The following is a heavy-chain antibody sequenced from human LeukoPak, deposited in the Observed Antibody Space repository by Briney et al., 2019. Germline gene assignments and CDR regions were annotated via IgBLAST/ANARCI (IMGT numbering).Heavy chain of an antibody. D-gene: IGHD3-22*01. Sequence: GESLKISCQGSGYSFTSYWIGWVRQMPGKGLEWMGIIYPGDSDTRYSPSFQGQVTISADKSISTAYLQWSSLKASDTAMYYCASHHYDSSGYYYGMDVWGQGTTVTVSS. J-gene: IGHJ6*02. CDR3: ASHHYDSSGYYYGMDV. V-gene: IGHV5-51*01. CDR1: GYSFTSYW. CDR2: IYPGDSDT.